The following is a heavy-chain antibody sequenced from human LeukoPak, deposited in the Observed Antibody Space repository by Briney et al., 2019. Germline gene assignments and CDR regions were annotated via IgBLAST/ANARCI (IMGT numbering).Heavy chain of an antibody. V-gene: IGHV4-59*08. CDR2: IYYIGST. CDR1: GGSMSSYY. J-gene: IGHJ3*02. CDR3: ARRNSSSWRRRDAFDI. Sequence: SETLSLTCTVSGGSMSSYYWSWVRLPPGKGLEWIGYIYYIGSTNYNPSLKSRVTIPVDTSKNQFALKLSSVTAADTAVYYCARRNSSSWRRRDAFDIWGQGTMVTVSS. D-gene: IGHD6-13*01.